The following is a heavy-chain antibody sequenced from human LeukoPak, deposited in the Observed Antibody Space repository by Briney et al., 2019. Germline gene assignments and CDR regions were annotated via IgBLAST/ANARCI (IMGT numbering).Heavy chain of an antibody. CDR2: IIPIFGTA. J-gene: IGHJ4*02. D-gene: IGHD3-10*01. CDR3: ARVTLRGSGWGSGYYFDY. CDR1: GGTFSSYA. Sequence: ASVKVSCKASGGTFSSYAISWVRQAPGQGLEWMGGIIPIFGTANYAQKFQGRVTITADESTSTAYTELSSLRSEDTAVYYCARVTLRGSGWGSGYYFDYWGQGTLVTVSS. V-gene: IGHV1-69*13.